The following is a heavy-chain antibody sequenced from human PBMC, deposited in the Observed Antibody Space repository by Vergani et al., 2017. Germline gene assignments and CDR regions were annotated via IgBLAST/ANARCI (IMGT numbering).Heavy chain of an antibody. D-gene: IGHD6-19*01. Sequence: EVQLLESGGGLVQPGGSLRLSCAASGFTFSSYAMSWVRQAPGKGLEWVSAICGSGGSTYYADSVKGRFTISRDNSKNTLYLQMNSLRAEDTAVYYCAKDERAVAGHAEYFQHWGQGTLVTVSS. J-gene: IGHJ1*01. CDR2: ICGSGGST. V-gene: IGHV3-23*01. CDR3: AKDERAVAGHAEYFQH. CDR1: GFTFSSYA.